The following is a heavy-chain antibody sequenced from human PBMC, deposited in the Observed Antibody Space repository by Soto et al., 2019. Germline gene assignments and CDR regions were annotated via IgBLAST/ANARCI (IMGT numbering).Heavy chain of an antibody. V-gene: IGHV1-2*02. J-gene: IGHJ4*02. CDR1: GYTFTDYY. CDR3: ARDSEAAAGLSFDY. D-gene: IGHD6-13*01. Sequence: QVQLVQSGAEVKTPGASVRVSCKGSGYTFTDYYMHWVRRAPGQGLEWMGWINGNSGDTRYPQRFQGRVTMTRDTSIQTAYMDLSGLRSDDTAVYYCARDSEAAAGLSFDYWGQGTLVTVSS. CDR2: INGNSGDT.